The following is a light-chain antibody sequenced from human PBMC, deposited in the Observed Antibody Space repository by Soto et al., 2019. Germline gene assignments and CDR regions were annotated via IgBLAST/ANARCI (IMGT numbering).Light chain of an antibody. CDR3: QQYGSSPKT. CDR2: GAS. Sequence: LTQSPATVSVSPWERATLSCRASQSVSSYLAWYQQKPGQAPRLLIYGASNRATGIPDRFSGSGSGTDFTLTISRLEPEDFAVYYCQQYGSSPKTFGQGTKVDIK. J-gene: IGKJ1*01. CDR1: QSVSSY. V-gene: IGKV3-20*01.